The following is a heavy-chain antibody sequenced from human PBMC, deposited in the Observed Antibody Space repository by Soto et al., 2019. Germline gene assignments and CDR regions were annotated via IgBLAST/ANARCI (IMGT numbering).Heavy chain of an antibody. V-gene: IGHV3-30-3*01. Sequence: SCKASGGTFSSYAMHWVRQAPGKGLEWVAVISYDGSNKYYADSVKGRFTISRDNSKNTLYLQMNSLRAEDTAVYYCARAYEGDYFDYWGQGTLVTVSS. CDR2: ISYDGSNK. CDR3: ARAYEGDYFDY. CDR1: GGTFSSYA. D-gene: IGHD3-16*01. J-gene: IGHJ4*02.